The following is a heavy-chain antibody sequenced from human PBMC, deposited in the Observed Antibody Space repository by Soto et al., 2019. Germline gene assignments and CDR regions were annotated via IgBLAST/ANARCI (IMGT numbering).Heavy chain of an antibody. CDR2: ISYDGSNK. D-gene: IGHD1-26*01. CDR3: AKATNRELRWALV. CDR1: GFTFSSYG. Sequence: GGSLRLSCAASGFTFSSYGMHWVRQAPGKGLEWVAVISYDGSNKYYADSVKGRFTISRDNSKNTLYLQMNSLRAEDTAVYYCAKATNRELRWALVWGQGTLVTVSS. V-gene: IGHV3-30*18. J-gene: IGHJ4*02.